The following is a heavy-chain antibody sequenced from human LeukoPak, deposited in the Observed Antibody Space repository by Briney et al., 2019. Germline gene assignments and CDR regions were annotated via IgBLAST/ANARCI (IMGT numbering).Heavy chain of an antibody. CDR3: ARGYSGNYFYFDF. CDR1: GGSISSYY. J-gene: IGHJ4*02. V-gene: IGHV4-59*01. CDR2: IYYSGST. Sequence: PSETLSLTCTVSGGSISSYYWSWIRQPPGKGLEWIASIYYSGSTNYNPSLKSRVTISVDTLKDQFSLRLSSVTAADTAVYYCARGYSGNYFYFDFWGQGTLVTVSS. D-gene: IGHD1-26*01.